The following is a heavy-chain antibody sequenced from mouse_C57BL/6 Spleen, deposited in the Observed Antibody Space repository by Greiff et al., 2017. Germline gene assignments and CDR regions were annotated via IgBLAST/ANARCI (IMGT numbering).Heavy chain of an antibody. CDR2: IYPGDGDT. J-gene: IGHJ3*01. V-gene: IGHV1-82*01. CDR1: GYAFSSSW. Sequence: QVQLKQSGPELVKPGASVKISCKASGYAFSSSWMNWVKQRPGKGLEWIGRIYPGDGDTNYNGKFKGKATLTADKSSSTAYMQLSSLTSEDSAVYFCANDYDYDDTWFAYWGQGTLVTVSA. CDR3: ANDYDYDDTWFAY. D-gene: IGHD2-4*01.